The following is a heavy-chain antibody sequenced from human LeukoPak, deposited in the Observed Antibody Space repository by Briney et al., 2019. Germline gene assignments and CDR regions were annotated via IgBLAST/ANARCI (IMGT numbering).Heavy chain of an antibody. CDR3: ARDEDTAMVGIYYMDV. J-gene: IGHJ6*03. CDR2: ISSSGSTR. D-gene: IGHD5-18*01. CDR1: GVTFSDYY. V-gene: IGHV3-11*04. Sequence: PGGSLRLSCAASGVTFSDYYMSWSRQAPGKGLEWVSYISSSGSTRYYADSVKGRFTISRDNAKNSLYLQMNSLRAEDTAVYYCARDEDTAMVGIYYMDVWGTGNTVTVSS.